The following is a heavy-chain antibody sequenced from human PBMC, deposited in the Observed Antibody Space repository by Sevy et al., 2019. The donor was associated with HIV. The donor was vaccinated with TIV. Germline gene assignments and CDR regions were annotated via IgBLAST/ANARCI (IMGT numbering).Heavy chain of an antibody. D-gene: IGHD7-27*01. V-gene: IGHV3-48*02. CDR3: AREENRELGTIPLDS. CDR1: GFTFSHHN. J-gene: IGHJ4*02. Sequence: GGSLRLSCAASGFTFSHHNMNWVRQAPGKGLEWISYISKSGDTTYFADSVRGRFTISRDNAKNSLFLEIHSLTDEDTAAYYCAREENRELGTIPLDSWGRGIQVTVSS. CDR2: ISKSGDTT.